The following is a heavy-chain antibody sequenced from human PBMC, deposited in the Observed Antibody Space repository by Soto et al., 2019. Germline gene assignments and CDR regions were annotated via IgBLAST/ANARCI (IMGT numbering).Heavy chain of an antibody. J-gene: IGHJ3*02. CDR2: ISDSGIT. Sequence: QVQLQESGPGLVKPSGTLSLTCAVSSGSISSSNWWSWVRQPPGKGLEWIGEISDSGITNYNPSLKSRVTISVDKSKNQFSLKLSSVTAADTAVYYCASPSTAGTTAYAFDIWGQGTMVTVSS. D-gene: IGHD4-17*01. V-gene: IGHV4-4*02. CDR3: ASPSTAGTTAYAFDI. CDR1: SGSISSSNW.